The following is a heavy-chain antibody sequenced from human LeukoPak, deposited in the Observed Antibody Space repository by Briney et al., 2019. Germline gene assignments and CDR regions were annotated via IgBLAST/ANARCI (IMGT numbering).Heavy chain of an antibody. D-gene: IGHD2/OR15-2a*01. CDR3: ARGQNYYDY. CDR2: ITAYNGNT. Sequence: GASVKVSCKASGYTFTSHTIIWVRQAPGQGLEWMGWITAYNGNTNYAQRLQGRVTMTTDTSTNTAYMELRGLRSDDTAVYYCARGQNYYDYWGQGTLVTVS. CDR1: GYTFTSHT. J-gene: IGHJ4*02. V-gene: IGHV1-18*01.